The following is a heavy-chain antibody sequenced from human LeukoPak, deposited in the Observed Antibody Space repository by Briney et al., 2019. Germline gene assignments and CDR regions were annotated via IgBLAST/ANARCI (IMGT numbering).Heavy chain of an antibody. CDR1: GFTFSSYA. CDR3: AKDGSGTYYYYFDY. J-gene: IGHJ4*02. D-gene: IGHD3-10*01. CDR2: ISGSGGST. V-gene: IGHV3-23*01. Sequence: GGSLRLSCAASGFTFSSYAMSWVRQSPRKRLEWVSAISGSGGSTYYADSVKGRFTISRDNSKNTLYLQMNSLRAEDTALYYCAKDGSGTYYYYFDYWGQGPLVTVSS.